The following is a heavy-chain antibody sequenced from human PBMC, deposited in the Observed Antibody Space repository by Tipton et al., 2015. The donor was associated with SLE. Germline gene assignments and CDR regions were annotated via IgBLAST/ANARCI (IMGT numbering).Heavy chain of an antibody. V-gene: IGHV4-4*02. CDR2: TQLRGHS. Sequence: GLVKPSGTLTLTCGVSGGAISGVNWWSWVRQPPGKGLAWIGETQLRGHSNFNPSLKSRVTISLDETKNLLSLVLTSVTAADTAKYFCVRSGMSAYDYWGQGTMVTVSS. CDR3: VRSGMSAYDY. J-gene: IGHJ4*02. CDR1: GGAISGVNW. D-gene: IGHD1-14*01.